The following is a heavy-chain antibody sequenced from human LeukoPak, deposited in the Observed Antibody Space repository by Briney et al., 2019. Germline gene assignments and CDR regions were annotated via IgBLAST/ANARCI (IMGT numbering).Heavy chain of an antibody. Sequence: GGSLRLSCAASGFTFSNYAMHWVRQAPGKGLEWVALMSNDGSNKYYADSVKGRFTISRDNSKNTLYLQMNSLRAEDTAVYYCAKDFSSGYGSGTIYYYGMDVWGQGTTVTVSS. CDR2: MSNDGSNK. J-gene: IGHJ6*02. D-gene: IGHD3-10*01. CDR1: GFTFSNYA. V-gene: IGHV3-30*07. CDR3: AKDFSSGYGSGTIYYYGMDV.